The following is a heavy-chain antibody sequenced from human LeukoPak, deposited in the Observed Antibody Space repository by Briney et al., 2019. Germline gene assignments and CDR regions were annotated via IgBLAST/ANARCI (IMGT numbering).Heavy chain of an antibody. CDR1: GFTFSSYA. Sequence: SGGSLRLSCTASGFTFSSYAMNWVRQAPGKGLEWVSGIGAGGTFTYYADSVKGRFTISRDNSRNTLYLQMNSLRADDTAVYYCARDQGLGWLDAWGQGTLVTVSS. CDR3: ARDQGLGWLDA. V-gene: IGHV3-23*01. J-gene: IGHJ5*02. CDR2: IGAGGTFT.